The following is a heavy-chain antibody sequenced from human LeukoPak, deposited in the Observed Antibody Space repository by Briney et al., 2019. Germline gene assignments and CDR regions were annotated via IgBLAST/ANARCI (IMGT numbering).Heavy chain of an antibody. CDR1: GFTFSNYA. J-gene: IGHJ3*01. D-gene: IGHD1-1*01. V-gene: IGHV3-23*03. CDR3: ARGHNWNDRGAFDV. Sequence: GGSLRLSCAVSGFTFSNYAMTWVRQAPGKGLEWVSSIYSGGSTYYADSVKGRFTISRDSSKNTLYLQMSSLRAEDTAVYYCARGHNWNDRGAFDVWGQGTMVTVSS. CDR2: IYSGGST.